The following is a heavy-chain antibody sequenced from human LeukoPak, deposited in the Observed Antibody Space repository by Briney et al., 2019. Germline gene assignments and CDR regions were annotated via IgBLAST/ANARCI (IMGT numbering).Heavy chain of an antibody. V-gene: IGHV1-24*01. CDR1: GYTLTELS. Sequence: ASVKVSCKVSGYTLTELSMHWVRQAPGKGLEWMGGFDPGDGETIYAQKFQGRVTMTEDTSTSTAYMELRSLRSDDTAVFYCARDLGETPRGIFFDYWGQGTLVTVSS. CDR2: FDPGDGET. D-gene: IGHD3-3*02. J-gene: IGHJ4*02. CDR3: ARDLGETPRGIFFDY.